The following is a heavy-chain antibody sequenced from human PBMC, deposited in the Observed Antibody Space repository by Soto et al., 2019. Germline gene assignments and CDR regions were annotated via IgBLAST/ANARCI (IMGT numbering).Heavy chain of an antibody. CDR1: GFTFTNYG. D-gene: IGHD2-15*01. CDR3: ARDKVGTAADF. J-gene: IGHJ4*02. V-gene: IGHV1-18*01. Sequence: QVQLVQSGVAVKKPGASVKVSCKASGFTFTNYGISWVRQAPGQGFEWMGWITGSTGDTNYAQKFQDRLAMTTDTSADTAYMELRSLRGDDTAVYYCARDKVGTAADFWGQGTLVTVSS. CDR2: ITGSTGDT.